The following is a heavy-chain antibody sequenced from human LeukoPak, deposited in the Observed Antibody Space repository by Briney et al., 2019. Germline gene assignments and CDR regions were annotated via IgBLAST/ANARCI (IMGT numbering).Heavy chain of an antibody. CDR3: STGLLPQSGSYGSY. V-gene: IGHV3-15*01. CDR1: GFSFNNAW. Sequence: PGGSLRLSCAASGFSFNNAWMTWVRQAPGKGLEWVGRIKSKADGGTTDYTAPVKGRFTISRDDSKNTLYLQMSSLKTEDTAVYYCSTGLLPQSGSYGSYWGQGTLVTVSS. J-gene: IGHJ4*02. D-gene: IGHD1-26*01. CDR2: IKSKADGGTT.